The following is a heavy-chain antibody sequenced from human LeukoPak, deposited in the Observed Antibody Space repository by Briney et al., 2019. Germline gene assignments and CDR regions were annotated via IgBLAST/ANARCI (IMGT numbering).Heavy chain of an antibody. J-gene: IGHJ4*02. CDR1: GYTFTTYA. V-gene: IGHV1-3*01. D-gene: IGHD6-13*01. CDR2: INAGNGNT. CDR3: ARDTARYSSSWHSFDY. Sequence: ASVKVSCKASGYTFTTYAMHWVRQAPGQRLEWMGWINAGNGNTKYSPKFQGRVTITRDTSASTAYMELSSLRSEDTAVYYCARDTARYSSSWHSFDYWGPGTLVTVSS.